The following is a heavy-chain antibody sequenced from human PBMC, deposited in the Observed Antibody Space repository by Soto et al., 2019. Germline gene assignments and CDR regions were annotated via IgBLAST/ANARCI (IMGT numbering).Heavy chain of an antibody. CDR2: ILVGGST. V-gene: IGHV3-23*01. CDR1: GFICSSYD. Sequence: GRSLRLSCAVSGFICSSYDMSWVRQAPGKGLAWVSTILVGGSTHYEDSVQGRFTISRDTSKNTVYLHMNSLTAGDTAVYYCAKATATGGGAFEIYGPGTMVTVSS. CDR3: AKATATGGGAFEI. D-gene: IGHD2-8*02. J-gene: IGHJ3*02.